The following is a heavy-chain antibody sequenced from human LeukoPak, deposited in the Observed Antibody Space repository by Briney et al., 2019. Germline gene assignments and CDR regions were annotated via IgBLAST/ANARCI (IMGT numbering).Heavy chain of an antibody. CDR2: IRCDGSNK. V-gene: IGHV3-30*02. J-gene: IGHJ2*01. CDR3: AKDKQYFDL. Sequence: GGSLRLSCAASGFTFSSYGMHWVRQAPGKGLEWVAFIRCDGSNKYYADSVKGRFTISRDNSKNTLYLQINSLRAEDTAAYYCAKDKQYFDLWGRGTLVTVSS. CDR1: GFTFSSYG.